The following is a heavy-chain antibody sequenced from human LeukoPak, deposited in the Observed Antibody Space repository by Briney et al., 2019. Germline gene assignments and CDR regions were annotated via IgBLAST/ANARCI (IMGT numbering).Heavy chain of an antibody. CDR1: GASINDYY. V-gene: IGHV4-59*01. D-gene: IGHD2-8*01. CDR2: VYHTGTS. CDR3: TRVVNGGHFDY. J-gene: IGHJ4*02. Sequence: SETLSLTCSVSGASINDYYWTWIRQPPGKGLEWIGYVYHTGTSRYHPSLKSRVAMSLDTSRNQVSLKLSSVTAADTAVYFCTRVVNGGHFDYWGQGTLVTVSS.